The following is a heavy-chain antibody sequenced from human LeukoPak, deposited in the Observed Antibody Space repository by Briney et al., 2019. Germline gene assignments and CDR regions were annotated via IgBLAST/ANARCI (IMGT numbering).Heavy chain of an antibody. D-gene: IGHD5-18*01. Sequence: SETLSLTCAVYGGSFSGYYWSWIRQPPGKGLEWIGEINHSGSTNYNPSLKSRVTISVDTSKNQFSLKLSSVTAADTAVYYCARANQGYGYVFDFWGQGTLVTVSS. CDR1: GGSFSGYY. J-gene: IGHJ4*02. CDR3: ARANQGYGYVFDF. V-gene: IGHV4-34*01. CDR2: INHSGST.